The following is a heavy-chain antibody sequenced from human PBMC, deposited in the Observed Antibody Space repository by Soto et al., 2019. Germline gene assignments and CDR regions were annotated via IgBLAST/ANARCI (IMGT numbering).Heavy chain of an antibody. J-gene: IGHJ6*02. CDR2: IIPIFGTA. V-gene: IGHV1-69*12. CDR1: GGTFSSYA. D-gene: IGHD3-10*01. Sequence: QVQLVQSGAEVKKPGSSVKVSCKASGGTFSSYAISWVRQAPGLGLEWMGGIIPIFGTADYAQKFQGRVTITADESTSXAYMELSSLRSEDTAVYYCATMKGGSQYYYYGLDVWGQGTTVTVSS. CDR3: ATMKGGSQYYYYGLDV.